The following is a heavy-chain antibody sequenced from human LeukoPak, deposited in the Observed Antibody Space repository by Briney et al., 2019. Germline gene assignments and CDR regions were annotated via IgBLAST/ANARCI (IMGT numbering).Heavy chain of an antibody. V-gene: IGHV1-2*02. D-gene: IGHD2-15*01. J-gene: IGHJ4*02. CDR1: GYTFTGYY. Sequence: ASVKVSCKASGYTFTGYYMHWVRQAPGQGLEWMGWINPNSGGTNYAQKFQGRVTMTRDTSISTAYMELSRLRSDDTAVYYCARARYCSGGSCYSGPFDYWGQGTLVTVFS. CDR3: ARARYCSGGSCYSGPFDY. CDR2: INPNSGGT.